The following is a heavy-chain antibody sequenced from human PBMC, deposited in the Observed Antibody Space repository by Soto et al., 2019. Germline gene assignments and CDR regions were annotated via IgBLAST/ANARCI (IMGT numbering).Heavy chain of an antibody. Sequence: EVQLVESGGGLVQPGGSLRLSCAASGFNFSSYSMNWVSQAPGKGLEWVSYISSSSSTIYYADSVKGRFTISRDNAKNSLYLQMNSLRAEDTAVYYCARDPNYAFPFGYYMDVWGKGTTVTVSS. V-gene: IGHV3-48*01. CDR3: ARDPNYAFPFGYYMDV. CDR2: ISSSSSTI. D-gene: IGHD3-3*01. CDR1: GFNFSSYS. J-gene: IGHJ6*03.